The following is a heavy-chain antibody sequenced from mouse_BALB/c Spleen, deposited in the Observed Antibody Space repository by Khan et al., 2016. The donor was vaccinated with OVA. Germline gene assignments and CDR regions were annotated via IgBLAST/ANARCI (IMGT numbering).Heavy chain of an antibody. D-gene: IGHD2-14*01. CDR1: GYTFTSYV. CDR2: IYPFNDDT. CDR3: AKNYRSDVYCDY. V-gene: IGHV1S136*01. J-gene: IGHJ2*01. Sequence: VQLQQPSPELVKPGASVKMSCKASGYTFTSYVMHWVKQKPGQGLEWVGYIYPFNDDTKYNEKFKGKATLTSDKSSSTAYMELSSLTSEDPGVYFGAKNYRSDVYCDYWGQGTTLTGSS.